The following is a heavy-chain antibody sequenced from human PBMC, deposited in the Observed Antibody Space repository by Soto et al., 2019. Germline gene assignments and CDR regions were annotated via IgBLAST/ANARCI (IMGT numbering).Heavy chain of an antibody. CDR1: GFTFSSYG. V-gene: IGHV3-33*01. J-gene: IGHJ6*02. CDR2: IWYVGSNK. CDR3: AREASLYYYYGMDV. Sequence: GGSLRLSCAASGFTFSSYGMHWVRQAPGKGLEWVAVIWYVGSNKYYADSVKGRFTISRDNSKNTLYLQMNSLRAEDTAVCYCAREASLYYYYGMDVWGQGTTVTVSS. D-gene: IGHD2-2*01.